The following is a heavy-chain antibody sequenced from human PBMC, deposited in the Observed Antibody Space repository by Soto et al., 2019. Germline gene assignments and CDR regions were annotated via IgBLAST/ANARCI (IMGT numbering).Heavy chain of an antibody. CDR2: ITNSGGTT. J-gene: IGHJ5*02. CDR1: GLNFRNDG. CDR3: VNLHFTARTGGSANNVWFDP. V-gene: IGHV3-23*01. D-gene: IGHD3-3*02. Sequence: EVELLESGGGLVQPGGSLRLSCVVSGLNFRNDGMSWVRQAPGKGLEWVSVITNSGGTTYYADSVKGRFTISRDNFRNTVELQMNSLGAEDTARYYCVNLHFTARTGGSANNVWFDPWGQGTQVTVSS.